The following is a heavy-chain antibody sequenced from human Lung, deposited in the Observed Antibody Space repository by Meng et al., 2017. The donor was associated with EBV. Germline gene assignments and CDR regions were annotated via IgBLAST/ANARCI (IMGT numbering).Heavy chain of an antibody. V-gene: IGHV4-34*01. D-gene: IGHD5-18*01. Sequence: QVQLQQCGAGLLKPSETLSLTCAVYGGSFSGYYWSWIRQPPGKGLEWIGEINHSGSTNYNPSLKSRVTISVDTSRNQFSLKLTSVTAADTAVYYCARERDTRWFDPWGQGTLVTVSS. CDR2: INHSGST. CDR1: GGSFSGYY. CDR3: ARERDTRWFDP. J-gene: IGHJ5*02.